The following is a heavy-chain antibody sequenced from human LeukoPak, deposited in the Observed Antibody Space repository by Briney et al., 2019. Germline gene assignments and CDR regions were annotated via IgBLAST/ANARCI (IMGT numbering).Heavy chain of an antibody. J-gene: IGHJ6*03. Sequence: GGSLRLSCAASGFIFSSYAMGWVRQAPGKGLEWVSAITGGGDSTYCADPVKGRFTISRDNSKNTLYLQMNSLRAEDTAVYYCAKGLGPNWGFYYMDVWGKGTTVTVSS. V-gene: IGHV3-23*01. CDR3: AKGLGPNWGFYYMDV. CDR1: GFIFSSYA. D-gene: IGHD7-27*01. CDR2: ITGGGDST.